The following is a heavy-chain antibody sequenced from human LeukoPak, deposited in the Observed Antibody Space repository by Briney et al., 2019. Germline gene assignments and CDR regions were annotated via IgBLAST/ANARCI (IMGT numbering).Heavy chain of an antibody. Sequence: SETLSLTCTVSGGSISTASYYWTWIRQPAGKGLEWIGHIYNSGTTNYNPSLESRVTISVDTPKNQFSLKLSSVTAADTAIYYCARHYNNFYYFDYWGQGTLVTVSS. J-gene: IGHJ4*02. V-gene: IGHV4-61*10. CDR1: GGSISTASYY. CDR3: ARHYNNFYYFDY. CDR2: IYNSGTT. D-gene: IGHD3-10*01.